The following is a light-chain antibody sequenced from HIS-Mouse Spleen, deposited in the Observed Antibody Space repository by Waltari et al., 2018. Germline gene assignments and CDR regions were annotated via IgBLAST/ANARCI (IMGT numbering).Light chain of an antibody. CDR2: AAS. CDR1: QGISSY. CDR3: QQYYSYRFT. Sequence: AIRMTQSPSSFSASTGDRVTITCRAIQGISSYLAWYQQKPGKAPKLLIYAASTLQSGVPSRFSGSGSGTDFTLTISCLQSEDFATYYCQQYYSYRFTFGPGTKVDIK. V-gene: IGKV1-8*01. J-gene: IGKJ3*01.